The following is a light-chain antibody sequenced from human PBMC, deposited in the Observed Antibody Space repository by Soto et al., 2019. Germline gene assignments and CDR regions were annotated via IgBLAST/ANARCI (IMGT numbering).Light chain of an antibody. V-gene: IGKV3-20*01. CDR2: GAS. J-gene: IGKJ2*01. Sequence: EIVLTQSPATLSLSPGERGTLSCRASQSVNSAYLAWYQQKPGQAPRLLIYGASRRATGIPDRFSNSGSGTDSTLTINRLQPEDFAVYYSQQFDSLPYTFGQGTKLQIK. CDR3: QQFDSLPYT. CDR1: QSVNSAY.